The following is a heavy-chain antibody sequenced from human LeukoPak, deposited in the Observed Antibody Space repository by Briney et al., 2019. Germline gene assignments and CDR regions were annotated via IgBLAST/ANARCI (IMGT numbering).Heavy chain of an antibody. V-gene: IGHV3-30*02. CDR2: IGYDSIKK. CDR3: AKDHKRDGNRYFDF. D-gene: IGHD1-14*01. J-gene: IGHJ4*02. Sequence: GGSLRLSCVASGFTFHSYGIHWFRQAPGKGLEWVAFIGYDSIKKYYADSVKGRFTISRDNSMNTLYLQMNSLRSEDTAVYYCAKDHKRDGNRYFDFWGQGTLVTVSS. CDR1: GFTFHSYG.